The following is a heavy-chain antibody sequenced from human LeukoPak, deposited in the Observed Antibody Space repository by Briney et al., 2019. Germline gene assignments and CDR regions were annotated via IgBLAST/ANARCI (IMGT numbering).Heavy chain of an antibody. J-gene: IGHJ4*02. CDR1: GGSVSSGSYY. V-gene: IGHV4-61*01. D-gene: IGHD3-22*01. CDR2: IYCSGST. CDR3: AREDYYYDSSGYDY. Sequence: PSETLSLTCTVSGGSVSSGSYYWSWIRQPPGKGLEWIGYIYCSGSTNYNPSLKSRVTISVDTSKNQFSLKLSSVTAADTAVYYCAREDYYYDSSGYDYWGQGTLVTVSS.